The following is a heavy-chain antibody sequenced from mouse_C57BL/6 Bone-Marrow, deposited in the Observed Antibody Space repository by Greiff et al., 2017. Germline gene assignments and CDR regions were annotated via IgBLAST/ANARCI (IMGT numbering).Heavy chain of an antibody. CDR2: IDPETGGT. V-gene: IGHV1-15*01. Sequence: QVQLQQSGAELVRPGASVTLSCKASGYTFTDYEMHWVKQTPVHGLEWIGAIDPETGGTAYNQKFKGKAILTADKSSSTAYMELRSLTSEDSAVYYCTRLLTTVVAFDYWGQGTTLTVSS. D-gene: IGHD1-1*01. CDR1: GYTFTDYE. J-gene: IGHJ2*01. CDR3: TRLLTTVVAFDY.